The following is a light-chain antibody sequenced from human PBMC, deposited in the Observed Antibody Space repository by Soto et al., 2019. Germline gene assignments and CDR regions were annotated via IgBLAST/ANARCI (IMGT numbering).Light chain of an antibody. V-gene: IGKV1-5*03. Sequence: DIQMTQSPSTLSASVGDRVTITCRASQSINSWLAWYQQKPGKAPKLLIYKASSLETGVPSRFSGSGSGTEFTLTISSLQPDDFVTYYCKQYNTWWTFGQGTKVEIK. CDR3: KQYNTWWT. J-gene: IGKJ1*01. CDR2: KAS. CDR1: QSINSW.